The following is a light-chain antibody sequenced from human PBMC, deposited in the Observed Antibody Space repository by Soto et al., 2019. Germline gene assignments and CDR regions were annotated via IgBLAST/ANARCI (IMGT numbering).Light chain of an antibody. J-gene: IGKJ1*01. CDR1: QSVSSNY. CDR2: GAS. Sequence: ETVLTQSPATLSLSPGDRATLSCRASQSVSSNYLAWYQQKPGQAPRLLIYGASTRATGIPDRFSGSGSGTDFTLTISRLEPEDSAVYYCQQYGSSPTWTLGQGTKVDIK. CDR3: QQYGSSPTWT. V-gene: IGKV3-20*01.